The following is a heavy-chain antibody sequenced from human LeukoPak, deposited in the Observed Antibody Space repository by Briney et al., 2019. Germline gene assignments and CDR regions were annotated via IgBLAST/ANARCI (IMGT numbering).Heavy chain of an antibody. V-gene: IGHV3-74*01. CDR3: ASDNYYDSSGYYF. CDR2: INSDGSST. Sequence: GGSLRLSXAASGFTFSSYWMHWVRQAPGKGLVWVSRINSDGSSTSYADSVKGRFTISRDNAKNTLYLQMNSLRAEDTAVYYCASDNYYDSSGYYFWGQGTLVTVSS. J-gene: IGHJ4*02. D-gene: IGHD3-22*01. CDR1: GFTFSSYW.